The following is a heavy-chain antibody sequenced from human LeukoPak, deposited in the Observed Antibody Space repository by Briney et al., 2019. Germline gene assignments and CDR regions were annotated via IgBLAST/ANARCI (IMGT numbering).Heavy chain of an antibody. CDR2: ISAYNGNT. Sequence: GASVKVSCKASGYTFTSYGISWVRQAPGQGLEWMGWISAYNGNTNYAQKLQGRVTMTTDTSTSTAYMEPRSLRSDDTAVYYCARDLGIVVVGDAFDIWGQGTMVTVSS. D-gene: IGHD3-22*01. CDR1: GYTFTSYG. CDR3: ARDLGIVVVGDAFDI. J-gene: IGHJ3*02. V-gene: IGHV1-18*01.